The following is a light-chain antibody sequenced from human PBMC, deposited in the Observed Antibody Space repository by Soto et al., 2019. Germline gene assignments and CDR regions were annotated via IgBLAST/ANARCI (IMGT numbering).Light chain of an antibody. Sequence: DIQLTQSPSFLSASVGDRVTITCRASQDISSFLAWYQQEPGKAPKLLMYVATTLQSGVPSRFSGSGSGTEFTLTISSLQPEDFATYYCQQLNSYPLTSGGGTKVDIK. CDR2: VAT. CDR3: QQLNSYPLT. J-gene: IGKJ4*01. V-gene: IGKV1-9*01. CDR1: QDISSF.